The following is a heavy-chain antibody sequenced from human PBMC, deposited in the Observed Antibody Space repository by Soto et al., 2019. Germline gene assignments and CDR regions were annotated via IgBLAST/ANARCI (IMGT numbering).Heavy chain of an antibody. V-gene: IGHV3-48*01. J-gene: IGHJ3*02. D-gene: IGHD3-3*01. CDR1: GFTFSSYS. Sequence: GGSLRLSCAASGFTFSSYSMNWVRQAPGKGLEWVSYISSSSSTIYYADSVKGRFTISRDNAKNSLYLQMNSLRAEDTAVYYCARDHSPYYDFWSGRPLSPGAFDIWGQGTMVTVSS. CDR2: ISSSSSTI. CDR3: ARDHSPYYDFWSGRPLSPGAFDI.